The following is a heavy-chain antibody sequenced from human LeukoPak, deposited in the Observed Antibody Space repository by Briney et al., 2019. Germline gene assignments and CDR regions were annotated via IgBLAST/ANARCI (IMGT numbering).Heavy chain of an antibody. CDR1: GFTFSSYG. J-gene: IGHJ3*02. CDR2: IPGSGGST. Sequence: GSLRLSCAASGFTFSSYGMSWVRQAPGRGLGWVSAIPGSGGSTYYADSVKGRFTISRDNSKNTLYLQMNSLRAEDTAVYYCARGGPPWFGGSGWHDAFDIWGQGTMVTVSS. V-gene: IGHV3-23*01. CDR3: ARGGPPWFGGSGWHDAFDI. D-gene: IGHD6-19*01.